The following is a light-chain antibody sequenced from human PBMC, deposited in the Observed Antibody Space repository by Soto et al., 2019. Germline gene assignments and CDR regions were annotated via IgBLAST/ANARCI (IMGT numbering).Light chain of an antibody. V-gene: IGLV1-40*01. CDR1: SSNIGAGYD. CDR3: QSYDSSLSGWV. Sequence: QPVLTQPPSVSGAPGQRVTISCTGSSSNIGAGYDVHWYQQLPGTAPKLLIYGNSNRPSGVPDRFSGSKSGTSASLAITGLQDEDEAEDYCQSYDSSLSGWVFGGGTKVTVL. J-gene: IGLJ3*02. CDR2: GNS.